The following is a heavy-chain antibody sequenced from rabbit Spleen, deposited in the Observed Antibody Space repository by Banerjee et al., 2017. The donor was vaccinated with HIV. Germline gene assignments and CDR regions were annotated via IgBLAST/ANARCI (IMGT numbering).Heavy chain of an antibody. J-gene: IGHJ6*01. Sequence: QSLEESGGDLVKPGASLTLTCTASGFSFSNRYYMCWVRQAPGKGLEWVACIASGSSGDTYYASWAKGRFTISKTSSTTVTLQMTSLTAADTATYFCARETSSSFSSYGMDLWGPGTLVTVS. CDR1: GFSFSNRYY. CDR2: IASGSSGDT. CDR3: ARETSSSFSSYGMDL. V-gene: IGHV1S40*01. D-gene: IGHD1-1*01.